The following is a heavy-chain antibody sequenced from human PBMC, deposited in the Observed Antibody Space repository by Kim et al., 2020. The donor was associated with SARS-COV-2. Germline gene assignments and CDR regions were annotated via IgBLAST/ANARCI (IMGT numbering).Heavy chain of an antibody. Sequence: DSVKGRFTISRDNSKNTLYLQMNSLRAEDTAVYYCAKVTRVVITTGYFDLWGRGTLVTVSS. D-gene: IGHD3-22*01. V-gene: IGHV3-23*01. J-gene: IGHJ2*01. CDR3: AKVTRVVITTGYFDL.